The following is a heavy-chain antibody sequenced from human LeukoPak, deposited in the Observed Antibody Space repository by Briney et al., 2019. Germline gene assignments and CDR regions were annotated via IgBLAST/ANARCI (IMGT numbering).Heavy chain of an antibody. Sequence: GGSLRLSCAGSVFTFSSYDMHWVRQARGKGLEWIAVIWYDGSNKYYADSVKGRFTISRDNSKNTLYLQMNSLRAEDTAVYYCARGLYDSSGYYYFPHYWGQGTLVTVSS. CDR3: ARGLYDSSGYYYFPHY. J-gene: IGHJ4*02. V-gene: IGHV3-33*01. D-gene: IGHD3-22*01. CDR1: VFTFSSYD. CDR2: IWYDGSNK.